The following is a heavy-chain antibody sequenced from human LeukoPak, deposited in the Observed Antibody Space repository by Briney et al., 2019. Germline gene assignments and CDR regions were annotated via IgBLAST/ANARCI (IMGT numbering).Heavy chain of an antibody. CDR2: IYYSGST. J-gene: IGHJ4*02. V-gene: IGHV4-39*02. D-gene: IGHD3-16*01. Sequence: SETLSLTCTVSGGSISSSSYYWGWIRQPPGKGLEWIGSIYYSGSTYYNPSLKSRVTISVDTSKNQFSLKLSSVTAADTAVYYCAREGPGWGILYYFDYWGQGTLVTVSS. CDR1: GGSISSSSYY. CDR3: AREGPGWGILYYFDY.